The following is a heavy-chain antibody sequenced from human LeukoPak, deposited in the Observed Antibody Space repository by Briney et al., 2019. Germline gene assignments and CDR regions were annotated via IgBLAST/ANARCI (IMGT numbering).Heavy chain of an antibody. V-gene: IGHV3-53*01. CDR2: IYSGGIT. J-gene: IGHJ4*02. CDR3: ARVHDGYSSGWDFDY. D-gene: IGHD6-19*01. CDR1: GFTVSSNY. Sequence: PGGSLRLSCAASGFTVSSNYMSWVRHAPGKGLEWVSVIYSGGITYYADSVKGRFTISRDNYKNTLYLQMNSLRDEDTDVYYCARVHDGYSSGWDFDYWGQGTLVTVSS.